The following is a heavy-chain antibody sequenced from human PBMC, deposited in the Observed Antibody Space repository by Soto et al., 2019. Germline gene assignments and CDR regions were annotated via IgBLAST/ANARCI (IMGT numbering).Heavy chain of an antibody. Sequence: GASVKVSCKSSEYTFTDYYIHWVRQAPGQGLEWMGLINPSGGSTSYAQKFQGQVTISADKSISTAYLQWSSLKASDTAMYYCARWNGGYDYSPPLGGDYWGQGTLVTVSS. CDR2: INPSGGST. J-gene: IGHJ4*02. V-gene: IGHV1-46*01. CDR3: ARWNGGYDYSPPLGGDY. D-gene: IGHD5-12*01. CDR1: EYTFTDYY.